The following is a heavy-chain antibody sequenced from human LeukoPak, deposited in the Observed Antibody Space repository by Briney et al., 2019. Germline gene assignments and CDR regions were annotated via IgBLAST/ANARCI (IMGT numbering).Heavy chain of an antibody. CDR3: TKEARYSYAPD. Sequence: GGPLRLSCAASGITFSNYAMSWVRQAPGKGLEWVSAISGSGGRTYYADSVKGRFTISRDNSKNTLYLQMNSLRAEDTAVYYCTKEARYSYAPDWGQGTLVAVSS. CDR2: ISGSGGRT. CDR1: GITFSNYA. J-gene: IGHJ4*02. V-gene: IGHV3-23*01. D-gene: IGHD5-18*01.